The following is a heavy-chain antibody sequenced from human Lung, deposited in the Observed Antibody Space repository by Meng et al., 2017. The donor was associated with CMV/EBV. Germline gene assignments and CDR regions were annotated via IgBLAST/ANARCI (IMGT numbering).Heavy chain of an antibody. Sequence: QVPLQGSGPGPVKPSGTLSLTWAGSGGSISSSNWWSWVRQPPGKGLEWIGEIYHSGSTNYNPSLKSRVTISVDKSKNQFSLKLSSVTAADTAVYYRASFPPPGKQWLVTDYWGQGTLVTVSS. CDR3: ASFPPPGKQWLVTDY. CDR2: IYHSGST. V-gene: IGHV4-4*02. CDR1: GGSISSSNW. J-gene: IGHJ4*02. D-gene: IGHD6-19*01.